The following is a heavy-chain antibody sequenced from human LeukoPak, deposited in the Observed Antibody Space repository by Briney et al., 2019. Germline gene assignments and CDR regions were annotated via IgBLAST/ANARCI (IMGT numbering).Heavy chain of an antibody. Sequence: GGSLRLSCAASGFTFSSYWMSWVRQAPGKGLEWVAVIWYDGSNKYYADSVKGRFTISRDNSKNTLYLQMNSLRAEDTAVYYCARDSEDAFDIWGQGTMVTVSS. CDR1: GFTFSSYW. CDR2: IWYDGSNK. CDR3: ARDSEDAFDI. V-gene: IGHV3-33*08. J-gene: IGHJ3*02. D-gene: IGHD3-10*01.